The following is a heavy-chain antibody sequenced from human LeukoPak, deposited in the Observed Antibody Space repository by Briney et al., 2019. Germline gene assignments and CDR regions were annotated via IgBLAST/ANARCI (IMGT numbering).Heavy chain of an antibody. J-gene: IGHJ5*02. CDR3: ARSYGSGIKGWFDP. CDR1: GFTFSSYA. V-gene: IGHV3-23*01. Sequence: GGSLRLSCAASGFTFSSYAMSWVRQAPGKGLEWVSAISGSGGSTYYADSVKGRFTISRDNSKNTLYLQMNSLRAEDTAVYYCARSYGSGIKGWFDPWGQGTLVTVSS. CDR2: ISGSGGST. D-gene: IGHD3-10*01.